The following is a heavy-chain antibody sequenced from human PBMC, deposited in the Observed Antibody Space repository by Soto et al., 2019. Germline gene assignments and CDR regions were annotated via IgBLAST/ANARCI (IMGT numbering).Heavy chain of an antibody. Sequence: PGGSLRLSCAASGFTFSSYGMHWVRQAPGKGLEWVAVIWYDGSNKYYADSVKGRFTISRDNSKNTLYLQMNSLRAEDTAVYYCARDRRTGEAIDYWGQGTLVTVSS. D-gene: IGHD1-1*01. J-gene: IGHJ4*02. CDR3: ARDRRTGEAIDY. CDR2: IWYDGSNK. CDR1: GFTFSSYG. V-gene: IGHV3-33*08.